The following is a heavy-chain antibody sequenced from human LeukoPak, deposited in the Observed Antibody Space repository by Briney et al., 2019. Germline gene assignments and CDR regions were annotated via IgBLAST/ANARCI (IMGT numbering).Heavy chain of an antibody. CDR2: ISAYNGNT. J-gene: IGHJ6*02. CDR3: ARAATPNWSYLRNLYYYYGMDV. CDR1: GYTFASYG. Sequence: ASVKVSCKASGYTFASYGISWVRQAPGQGLEWMGWISAYNGNTNYAQKLQGRVTMTTDTSTSTAYMELRSLRSDDTAVYYCARAATPNWSYLRNLYYYYGMDVWGQGTTVTVSS. V-gene: IGHV1-18*01. D-gene: IGHD1-7*01.